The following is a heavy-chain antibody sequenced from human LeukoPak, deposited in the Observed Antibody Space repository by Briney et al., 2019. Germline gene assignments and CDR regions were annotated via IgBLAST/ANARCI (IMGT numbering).Heavy chain of an antibody. Sequence: SETLSLTCTVSGYSISSGYYWGCIRQPPGKGLEWIGSIYHSGSTYYNPSLKSRVTISVNTSKNQFSLKLSSVTAADTAVYYCARDTMVRGVNYWGQGTLVTVSS. CDR2: IYHSGST. V-gene: IGHV4-38-2*02. D-gene: IGHD3-10*01. J-gene: IGHJ4*02. CDR1: GYSISSGYY. CDR3: ARDTMVRGVNY.